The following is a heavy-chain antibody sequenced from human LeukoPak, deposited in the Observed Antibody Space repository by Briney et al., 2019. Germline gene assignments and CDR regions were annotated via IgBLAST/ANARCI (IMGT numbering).Heavy chain of an antibody. CDR2: IYYSGST. Sequence: PSETLSLTCTVSGGSISSYYWSWIRQPPGKGLEWIGYIYYSGSTNYNPSLKSRVTISVDTSKNQFSLKLSSVTAADTAVYYCARDFPGAGSSSSGNWFDPWGQGTLVTVSS. D-gene: IGHD6-6*01. CDR1: GGSISSYY. CDR3: ARDFPGAGSSSSGNWFDP. V-gene: IGHV4-59*01. J-gene: IGHJ5*02.